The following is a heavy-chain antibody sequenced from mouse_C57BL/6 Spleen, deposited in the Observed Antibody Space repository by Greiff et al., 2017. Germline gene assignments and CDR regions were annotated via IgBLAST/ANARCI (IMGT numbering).Heavy chain of an antibody. V-gene: IGHV1-69*01. CDR3: ARGPSSGPYY. Sequence: QVQLQQPGAELVMPGASVKLSCKASGYTFTSYWMHWVKQSPGQGLEWIGEIDPSDSYTNYNQKFKGKSTLTVDKSSSTSYMKLSSRTSEDSAVYYCARGPSSGPYYWGQGTTLTFSS. CDR1: GYTFTSYW. J-gene: IGHJ2*01. D-gene: IGHD3-2*02. CDR2: IDPSDSYT.